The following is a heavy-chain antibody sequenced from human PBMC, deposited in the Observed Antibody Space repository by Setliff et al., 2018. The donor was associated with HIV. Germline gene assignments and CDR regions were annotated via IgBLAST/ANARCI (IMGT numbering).Heavy chain of an antibody. D-gene: IGHD3-10*01. J-gene: IGHJ6*04. V-gene: IGHV1-8*01. Sequence: ASVKVSCQASAPFTSVDIHWLRRATGQGLEWMGWMNPNSGVSGYGQKFQGRVTMTRDTSISTAYMELSSLTSEDTAVYYCARGKGVGGVIITGGLDVWGKGTTVTVSS. CDR1: APFTSVD. CDR2: MNPNSGVS. CDR3: ARGKGVGGVIITGGLDV.